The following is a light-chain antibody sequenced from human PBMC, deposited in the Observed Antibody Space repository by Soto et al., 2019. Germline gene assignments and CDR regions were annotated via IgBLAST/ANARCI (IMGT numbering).Light chain of an antibody. V-gene: IGKV3-11*01. CDR3: QQRRDWPST. CDR1: QSVSSY. Sequence: EIVLRQSPATLSLSPGERATLSCSASQSVSSYLAWYQKKPGQAPRLLIYDASNRATGIPARFSGSGSGTDFTLTISSLEPEDFAVNYCQQRRDWPSTFGGGTKVEIK. CDR2: DAS. J-gene: IGKJ4*01.